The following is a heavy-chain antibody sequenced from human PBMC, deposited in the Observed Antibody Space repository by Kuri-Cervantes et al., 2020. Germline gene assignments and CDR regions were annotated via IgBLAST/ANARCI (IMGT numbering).Heavy chain of an antibody. D-gene: IGHD1-26*01. V-gene: IGHV4-39*01. Sequence: GSLRLSCTVSGASISSSSYYWGWIRQPPGKGLEWIGTMFYSGSPYLNPSLKSRVSISVDTSKNQFSLKLSSVTAADTAVYYCARRGREGATLDYWGQGTLVTVSS. CDR2: MFYSGSP. J-gene: IGHJ4*02. CDR1: GASISSSSYY. CDR3: ARRGREGATLDY.